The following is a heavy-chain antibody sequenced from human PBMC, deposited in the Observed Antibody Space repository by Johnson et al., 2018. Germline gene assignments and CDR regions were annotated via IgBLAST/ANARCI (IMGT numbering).Heavy chain of an antibody. CDR3: AKDLTSARGTGGFDI. J-gene: IGHJ3*02. D-gene: IGHD1-1*01. CDR1: GFSFNTYS. CDR2: ISSSSSNI. V-gene: IGHV3-21*01. Sequence: EVQLLESGGGLVKRGGSLRLSCAASGFSFNTYSMNWVRQAPGKGLEWVSTISSSSSNIFNADSVKGRFTVSRDNAKNSLYLQMNSLRAEDTAVYYCAKDLTSARGTGGFDIWGQGTMVTVSS.